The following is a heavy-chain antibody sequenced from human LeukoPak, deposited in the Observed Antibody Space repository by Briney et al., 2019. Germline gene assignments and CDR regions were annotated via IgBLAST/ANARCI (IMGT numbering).Heavy chain of an antibody. D-gene: IGHD3-10*01. J-gene: IGHJ5*02. Sequence: ASVKVSCKASGYTFTGYYMHWVRQAPGQGLEWMGRMNPKSGDTGYSQKFQGRVFITRDTSINTAYMELSSLGSDDTAVYYCARDGRGSRSSWFDPWGQGTLVIVSS. CDR1: GYTFTGYY. V-gene: IGHV1-2*06. CDR3: ARDGRGSRSSWFDP. CDR2: MNPKSGDT.